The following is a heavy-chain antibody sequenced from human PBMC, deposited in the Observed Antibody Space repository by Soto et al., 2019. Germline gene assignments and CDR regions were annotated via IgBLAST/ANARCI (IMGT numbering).Heavy chain of an antibody. Sequence: SVKVSCKASGFTFTSSAVQWVRQARGQRLEWIGWIVVGSGNTNYAQKFQERVTITRDMSTSTAYMELSSLRSEDTAVYYCAADLGGGYSIPGYCGQGTLVTVSS. CDR1: GFTFTSSA. J-gene: IGHJ1*01. CDR2: IVVGSGNT. CDR3: AADLGGGYSIPGY. D-gene: IGHD4-4*01. V-gene: IGHV1-58*01.